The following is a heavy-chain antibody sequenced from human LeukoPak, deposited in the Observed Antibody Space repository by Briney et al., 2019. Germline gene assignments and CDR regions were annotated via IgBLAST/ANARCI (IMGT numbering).Heavy chain of an antibody. CDR1: GFTFINYA. CDR2: ISATVGAT. CDR3: ARAVSGYRHFDY. Sequence: GGSLRLSCAASGFTFINYAMSWVRQPPGKGLEWVSGISATVGATYYADSVKGRFTISRDNSKNTLYLHMNSLRAEDTAVYYCARAVSGYRHFDYWGQGTLVTVSS. V-gene: IGHV3-23*01. J-gene: IGHJ4*02. D-gene: IGHD5-12*01.